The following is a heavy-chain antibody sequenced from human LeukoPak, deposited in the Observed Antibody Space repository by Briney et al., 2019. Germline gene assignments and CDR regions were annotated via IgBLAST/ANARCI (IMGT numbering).Heavy chain of an antibody. J-gene: IGHJ4*02. Sequence: PGGSLRLSCAASGFTFNNYGMSWVRQAPGKGLEWVSAISGSGGNTCYADSVKGRFTISRDNSKNTLDLQMNSLRVEDTALYYCAKRIHTSGSYYRDDCWGQGTLVTVSS. CDR2: ISGSGGNT. CDR1: GFTFNNYG. D-gene: IGHD3-10*01. V-gene: IGHV3-23*01. CDR3: AKRIHTSGSYYRDDC.